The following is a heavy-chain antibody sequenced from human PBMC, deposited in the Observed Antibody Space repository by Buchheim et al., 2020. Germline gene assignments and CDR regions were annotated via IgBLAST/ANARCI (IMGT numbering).Heavy chain of an antibody. V-gene: IGHV3-11*06. CDR1: GFTFSDYY. D-gene: IGHD3-22*01. CDR2: ISSSSSYT. J-gene: IGHJ5*02. Sequence: QVQLVESGGGLVKPGGSLRLSCAASGFTFSDYYMSWIRQAPGKGLEWVSYISSSSSYTNYADSVKGRFTISRDNAKHSLYLLMNSLRAEDTAVYYCARETHYYYDSSGYYLSWFDPWGQGTL. CDR3: ARETHYYYDSSGYYLSWFDP.